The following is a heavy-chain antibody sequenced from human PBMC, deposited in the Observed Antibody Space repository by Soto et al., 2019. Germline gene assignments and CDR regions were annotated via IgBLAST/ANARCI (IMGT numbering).Heavy chain of an antibody. CDR2: VIPIFGEA. V-gene: IGHV1-69*01. D-gene: IGHD6-13*01. CDR3: VTEGASSRLYARRFDC. J-gene: IGHJ4*02. Sequence: QVQLVQSGAEVKKPGSSVKVSCRASGGTFSSYAFTWVRQAHVQGLEWMGVVIPIFGEANYAQKFQGRVTITADEATTTAYMELISLRSHNTAVYYCVTEGASSRLYARRFDCWGQGTLVTVS. CDR1: GGTFSSYA.